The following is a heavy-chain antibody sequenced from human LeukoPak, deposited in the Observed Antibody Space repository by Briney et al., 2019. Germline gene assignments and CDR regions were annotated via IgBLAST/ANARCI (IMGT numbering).Heavy chain of an antibody. CDR2: IIPILGIA. CDR1: GGTFSSYA. CDR3: ASGYCSGGSCLIYYYYGMDV. Sequence: SVKVSCKASGGTFSSYAISWVRQAPGQGLEWMGRIIPILGIANYAQKFQGRVTITADKSTSTAYMELSSLRSEDTAVYYCASGYCSGGSCLIYYYYGMDVWGQGTTVTVSS. V-gene: IGHV1-69*04. D-gene: IGHD2-15*01. J-gene: IGHJ6*02.